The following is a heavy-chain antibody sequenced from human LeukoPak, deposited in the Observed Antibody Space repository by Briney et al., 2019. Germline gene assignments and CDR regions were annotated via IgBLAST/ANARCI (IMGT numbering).Heavy chain of an antibody. V-gene: IGHV4-59*01. J-gene: IGHJ6*02. CDR2: IYYSGST. CDR3: ARDRVAAAGKPYGMDV. Sequence: PSETLSLTCTVSGSSISSYYWSWIRQPPGKGLEWIGYIYYSGSTNYNPSLKSRVTISVDTSKNQFSLKLSSVTAADTAVYYCARDRVAAAGKPYGMDVWGQGTTVTVSS. CDR1: GSSISSYY. D-gene: IGHD6-13*01.